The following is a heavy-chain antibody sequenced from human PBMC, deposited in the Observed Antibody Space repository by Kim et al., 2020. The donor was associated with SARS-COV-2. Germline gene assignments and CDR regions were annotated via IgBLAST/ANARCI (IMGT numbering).Heavy chain of an antibody. CDR3: GRHLGKGFDY. CDR2: IYYSGST. V-gene: IGHV4-59*08. J-gene: IGHJ4*02. CDR1: GGSISSHY. Sequence: SETLSLTCTVSGGSISSHYWSWIRQPPGKGLEWIGYIYYSGSTKYNPSLKNRVTISVDTSKIQVSLKLSSVTAADTAGDYCGRHLGKGFDYWGQGTLGT.